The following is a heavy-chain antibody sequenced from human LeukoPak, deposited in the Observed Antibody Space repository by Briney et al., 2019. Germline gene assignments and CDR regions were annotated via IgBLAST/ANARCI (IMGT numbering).Heavy chain of an antibody. V-gene: IGHV3-48*01. CDR2: ISSSSSTI. CDR3: ARDSYSKNDY. Sequence: SGGSLRLSCAASGFTFSTYSMTWVRQAPGKGLEWVSYISSSSSTIYYGGSVKGRLTVSRDNAKNSLYLQMNSLRAEDTAVYFCARDSYSKNDYWGQGTLVTVSS. CDR1: GFTFSTYS. J-gene: IGHJ4*02. D-gene: IGHD4-11*01.